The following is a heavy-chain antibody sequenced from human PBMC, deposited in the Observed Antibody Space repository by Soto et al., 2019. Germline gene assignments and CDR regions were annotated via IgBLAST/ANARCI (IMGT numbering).Heavy chain of an antibody. V-gene: IGHV3-23*01. CDR1: GFTFSNYA. CDR2: ISGGSGDST. CDR3: AKNQPSWATRAAFDY. D-gene: IGHD2-2*01. J-gene: IGHJ4*02. Sequence: GGSLRLSCAASGFTFSNYAMNWVRQAPGKGLEWVSGISGGSGDSTFYADSVKGRFTISRDNSKNTLHLQMNSLRTEDTAVYYCAKNQPSWATRAAFDYWGQGTLVTVSS.